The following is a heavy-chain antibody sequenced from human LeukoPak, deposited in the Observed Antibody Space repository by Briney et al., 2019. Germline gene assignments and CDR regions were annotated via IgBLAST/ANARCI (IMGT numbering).Heavy chain of an antibody. CDR2: IYYSGST. CDR3: ARPPSSGRGWFDP. Sequence: SETLSLTCTVSGGSISSSSYYWGWIRQPPGKGLEWIGSIYYSGSTYYNPSLKSRVTISVDTSKNQFSLKLSSVTAADTAVYYCARPPSSGRGWFDPWGQGTLVTVSS. CDR1: GGSISSSSYY. J-gene: IGHJ5*02. V-gene: IGHV4-39*01. D-gene: IGHD6-19*01.